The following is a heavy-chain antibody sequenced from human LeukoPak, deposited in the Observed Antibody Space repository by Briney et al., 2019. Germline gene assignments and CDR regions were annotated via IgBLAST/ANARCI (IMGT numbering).Heavy chain of an antibody. J-gene: IGHJ5*02. CDR1: GGSFSGYY. V-gene: IGHV4-34*01. D-gene: IGHD3-10*01. Sequence: PSETLSLTCAVYGGSFSGYYWSWIRQPPGKGLEWIGEINHSGSTNYNPSLKSRVTISVDTSKNQFSLKLSSVTAADTAVYYCAIARVRGIWFDPWGQGTLVTVSS. CDR2: INHSGST. CDR3: AIARVRGIWFDP.